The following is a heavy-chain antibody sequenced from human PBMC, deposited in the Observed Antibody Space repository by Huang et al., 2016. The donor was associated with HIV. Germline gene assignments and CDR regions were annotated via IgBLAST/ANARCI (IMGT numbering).Heavy chain of an antibody. V-gene: IGHV5-51*01. CDR1: GCSFANYW. D-gene: IGHD6-19*01. CDR3: ARRAAVAGYYFDY. CDR2: HHTGDSDT. J-gene: IGHJ4*02. Sequence: VQLVQSGAEVRKPGESLKISCKGSGCSFANYWIGWVRQTPGKGLGWMGIHHTGDSDTGYSPSFTGQVAISADKSITTAYLQWSSLKVSDTAMYYCARRAAVAGYYFDYWGQGTLITVSS.